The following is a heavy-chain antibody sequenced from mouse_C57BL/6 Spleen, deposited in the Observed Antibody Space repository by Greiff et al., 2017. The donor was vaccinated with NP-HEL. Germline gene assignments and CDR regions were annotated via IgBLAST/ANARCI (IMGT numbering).Heavy chain of an antibody. D-gene: IGHD2-4*01. CDR3: ARGFYYDYDGVAY. Sequence: VQLQQSGAELAKPGASVKLSCKASGYTFTSYWMHWVNQRPGQGLEWIGYINPSSGYTKYNQKFKDKATLTADKSSSTAYMQLSSLTYEDSAVYYCARGFYYDYDGVAYWGQGTLVTVSA. CDR1: GYTFTSYW. V-gene: IGHV1-7*01. CDR2: INPSSGYT. J-gene: IGHJ3*01.